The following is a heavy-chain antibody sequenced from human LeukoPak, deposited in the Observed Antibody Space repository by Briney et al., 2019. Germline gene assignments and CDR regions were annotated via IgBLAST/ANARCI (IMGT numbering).Heavy chain of an antibody. CDR2: ISGSGVST. J-gene: IGHJ3*02. CDR3: AKFTTYYYDLDI. D-gene: IGHD3-22*01. CDR1: GFTFSSYA. Sequence: QPGGSLRLPCAASGFTFSSYAMSWVRQAPGKGLEWVSAISGSGVSTYYADSVKGRFTISRDNSKNTLYLQMNTLRAEDTALYYCAKFTTYYYDLDIWGQGTMVTVSS. V-gene: IGHV3-23*01.